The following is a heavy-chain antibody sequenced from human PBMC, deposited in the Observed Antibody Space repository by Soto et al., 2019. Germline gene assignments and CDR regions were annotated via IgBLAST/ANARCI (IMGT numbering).Heavy chain of an antibody. V-gene: IGHV3-30*18. CDR3: AKVDTAMAGEFDY. J-gene: IGHJ4*02. CDR2: ISYDGSNK. D-gene: IGHD5-18*01. Sequence: SGGSLRLSCAASGFTFSSYGMHWVRQAPGKGLEWVAVISYDGSNKYYADSVKGRFTISRDNSKNTLYLQMNSLRAEDTAVYYCAKVDTAMAGEFDYWGQGTLVTVS. CDR1: GFTFSSYG.